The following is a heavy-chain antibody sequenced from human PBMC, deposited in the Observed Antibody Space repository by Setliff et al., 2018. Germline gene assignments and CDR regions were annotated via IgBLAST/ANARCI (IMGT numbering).Heavy chain of an antibody. CDR3: VRCGGVRGVLYNWFDP. CDR2: INAKSGGT. J-gene: IGHJ5*02. V-gene: IGHV1-2*02. CDR1: GYTFSNFG. D-gene: IGHD3-10*01. Sequence: ASVKVSCKASGYTFSNFGFSWVRQAPGQGLEWMGSINAKSGGTNYAQKFRGRIIITRDTSIATVYLELSGLQSDDTAIYFCVRCGGVRGVLYNWFDPWGQGTLVTVSS.